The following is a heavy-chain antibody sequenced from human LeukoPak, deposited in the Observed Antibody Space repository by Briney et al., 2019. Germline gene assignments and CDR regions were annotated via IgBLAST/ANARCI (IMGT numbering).Heavy chain of an antibody. CDR2: IYTSGST. J-gene: IGHJ4*02. CDR1: GGSISSYH. CDR3: ARGYFDWLSFDY. V-gene: IGHV4-4*07. D-gene: IGHD3-9*01. Sequence: SETLSLTCTVSGGSISSYHWSWIRQPAGKGLEWLGRIYTSGSTNYNPSLKSRLTMSVDTSKNHFSLNLNSVTAADTAVYYCARGYFDWLSFDYWGQGVLVAVSS.